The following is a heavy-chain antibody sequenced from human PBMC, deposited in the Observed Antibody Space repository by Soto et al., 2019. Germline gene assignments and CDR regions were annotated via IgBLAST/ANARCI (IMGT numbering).Heavy chain of an antibody. D-gene: IGHD2-15*01. CDR3: ARDRAHHILLTVVSREGAFDI. V-gene: IGHV3-30-3*01. Sequence: GGSLRLSCAASGFTFSSYAMHWVRQAPGKGLEWVAVISYDGSNKYYADSVKGRFTISRDNSKNTLYLQMNSLRAEDTAVYYCARDRAHHILLTVVSREGAFDIWGQGTMVTVSS. CDR1: GFTFSSYA. J-gene: IGHJ3*02. CDR2: ISYDGSNK.